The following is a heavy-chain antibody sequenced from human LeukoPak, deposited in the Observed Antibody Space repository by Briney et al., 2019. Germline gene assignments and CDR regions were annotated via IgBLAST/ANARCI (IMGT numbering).Heavy chain of an antibody. D-gene: IGHD3-10*01. CDR3: VGLWFGELYYY. CDR1: GYSISSGYY. CDR2: IYHSGST. J-gene: IGHJ4*02. V-gene: IGHV4-38-2*02. Sequence: SETLSLTCTVSGYSISSGYYWGWIRQPPGQGLEWIGSIYHSGSTYYNPSLKSRVTISVDTSKNQFSLKLSSVTAADTAVYYCVGLWFGELYYYWGQGTLVTVSS.